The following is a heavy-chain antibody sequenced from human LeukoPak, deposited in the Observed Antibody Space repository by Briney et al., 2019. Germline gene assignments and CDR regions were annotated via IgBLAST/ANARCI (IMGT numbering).Heavy chain of an antibody. CDR2: IYPGDSDT. CDR3: ARQIRVIAARPDDYFDY. Sequence: GESLKISCKGSGYSFTSYWIGWVLQMPGKGLEWMGIIYPGDSDTRYSPSFQGQVTISADKSISTAYLQWSSLKASDTAMYYCARQIRVIAARPDDYFDYWGQGTLVTVSS. CDR1: GYSFTSYW. J-gene: IGHJ4*02. V-gene: IGHV5-51*01. D-gene: IGHD6-6*01.